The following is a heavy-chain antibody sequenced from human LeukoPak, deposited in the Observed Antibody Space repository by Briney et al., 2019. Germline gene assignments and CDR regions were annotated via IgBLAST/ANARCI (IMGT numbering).Heavy chain of an antibody. V-gene: IGHV4-38-2*01. CDR3: ARGGPMVRGVISWFDP. J-gene: IGHJ5*02. CDR1: GYSISSGYY. CDR2: IYHSGST. Sequence: PSETLSPTCAVSGYSISSGYYWGWIRQPPGKGLEWIGSIYHSGSTYYNPSLKSRVTISVDTSKNQFSLKLSSVTAADTAVYYCARGGPMVRGVISWFDPWGQGTLVTVSS. D-gene: IGHD3-10*01.